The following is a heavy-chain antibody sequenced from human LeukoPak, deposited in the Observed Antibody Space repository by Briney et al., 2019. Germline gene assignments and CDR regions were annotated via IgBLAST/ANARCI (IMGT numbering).Heavy chain of an antibody. CDR1: GFTLGDYG. CDR2: IRSKAFGGTT. V-gene: IGHV3-49*04. J-gene: IGHJ4*02. Sequence: GRSLRLSCTTSGFTLGDYGLTWVRQAPGKGLERVGFIRSKAFGGTTEYAASVKGRFTISRDDSKSIAYLQMSSLKTEDTAVYYCTRVGSSFFYFFDFWGQGTLVTVSS. CDR3: TRVGSSFFYFFDF. D-gene: IGHD6-13*01.